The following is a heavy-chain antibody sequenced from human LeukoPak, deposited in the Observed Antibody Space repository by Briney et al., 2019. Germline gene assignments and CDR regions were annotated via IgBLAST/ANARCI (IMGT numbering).Heavy chain of an antibody. Sequence: GGSLRLSCVASGFSFSSYSMNWVRQAPGKGLEWVSYISRSSSTIYYADSVKGRFTISRDNAENSLYLQMHSLRDEDTAVYYCARIGGSGWFDYWGQGTLVTVSS. V-gene: IGHV3-48*02. J-gene: IGHJ4*02. CDR1: GFSFSSYS. CDR2: ISRSSSTI. CDR3: ARIGGSGWFDY. D-gene: IGHD6-19*01.